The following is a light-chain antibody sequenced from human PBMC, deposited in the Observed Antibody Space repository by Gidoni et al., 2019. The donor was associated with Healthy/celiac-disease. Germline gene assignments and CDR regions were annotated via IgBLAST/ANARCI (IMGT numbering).Light chain of an antibody. Sequence: DIQMTQSPSTLSASVGDRVTITCRASQSISSWLAWYQQKPGKAPKLLIYKASSLESGVPSRFSGSGSGTEFILTISSLQPDDFATYYCQQYNSYSVAFGQXTKVEIK. V-gene: IGKV1-5*03. CDR2: KAS. CDR1: QSISSW. J-gene: IGKJ1*01. CDR3: QQYNSYSVA.